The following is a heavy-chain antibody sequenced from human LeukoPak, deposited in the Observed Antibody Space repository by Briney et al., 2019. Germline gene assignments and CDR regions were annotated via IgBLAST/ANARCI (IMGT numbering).Heavy chain of an antibody. V-gene: IGHV3-11*03. CDR2: ISSSSSYT. J-gene: IGHJ6*02. CDR3: ARRQVVGGNYYGIDV. CDR1: GFTFSDYY. Sequence: GGSLRLSCAASGFTFSDYYMSWIRQAPGKGLEGVSYISSSSSYTNYAESVKGRFTISRDNAKNSLYLQMNSLRAEDTAVYYCARRQVVGGNYYGIDVWGQGTTVTVSS. D-gene: IGHD2-15*01.